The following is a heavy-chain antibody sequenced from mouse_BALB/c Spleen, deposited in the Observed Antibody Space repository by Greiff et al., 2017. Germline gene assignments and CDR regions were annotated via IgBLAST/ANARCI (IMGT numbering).Heavy chain of an antibody. CDR3: ARGGYGRSSLYAMDY. Sequence: EVQLVESGGGLVKPGGSLKLSCAASGFTFSSYAMSWVRQTPEKRLEWVASISSGGSTYYPDSVKGRFTISRDNARNILYLQMSRLRAEDTAMYYCARGGYGRSSLYAMDYWGQGTSVTVSS. CDR2: ISSGGST. J-gene: IGHJ4*01. V-gene: IGHV5-6-5*01. CDR1: GFTFSSYA. D-gene: IGHD1-1*01.